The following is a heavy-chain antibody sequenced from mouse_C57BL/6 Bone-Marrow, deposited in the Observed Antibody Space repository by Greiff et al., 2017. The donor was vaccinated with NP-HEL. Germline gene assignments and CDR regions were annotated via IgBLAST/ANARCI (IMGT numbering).Heavy chain of an antibody. Sequence: EVQLVEFGAELVRPGASVKLSCTASGFNIKDDYMHWVKQRPEQGLEWIGWIDPENGDTEYASKFQGKATITADTSSNTAYLQLSSLTSEDTAVYYCTTEGYYDYSNWYFDVWGTGTTVTVSS. J-gene: IGHJ1*03. CDR1: GFNIKDDY. CDR3: TTEGYYDYSNWYFDV. V-gene: IGHV14-4*01. CDR2: IDPENGDT. D-gene: IGHD2-4*01.